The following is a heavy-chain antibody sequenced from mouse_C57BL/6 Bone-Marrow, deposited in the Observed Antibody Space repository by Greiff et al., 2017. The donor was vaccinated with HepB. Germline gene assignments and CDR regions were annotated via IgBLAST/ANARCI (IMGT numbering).Heavy chain of an antibody. J-gene: IGHJ3*01. V-gene: IGHV1-61*01. D-gene: IGHD2-4*01. CDR2: IYPSDSET. Sequence: VQLQQPGAELVRPGSSVKLSCKASGYTFTSYWMDWVKQRPGQGLEWIGNIYPSDSETHYNQKFKDKATLTVDKSSSTAYMQLSSLTSEDSAVYYCARYDYERNWFAYWGQGTLVTVSA. CDR1: GYTFTSYW. CDR3: ARYDYERNWFAY.